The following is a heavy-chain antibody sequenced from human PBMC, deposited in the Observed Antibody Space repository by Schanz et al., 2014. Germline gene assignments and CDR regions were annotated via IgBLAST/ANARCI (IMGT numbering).Heavy chain of an antibody. CDR1: GGSISSSNW. V-gene: IGHV4-4*02. CDR2: IYHRGRT. CDR3: AEGAGGGSGTYYGAYYNYYYMDV. J-gene: IGHJ6*03. Sequence: QVQLQESGPGLVKPSGTLSLTCAVSGGSISSSNWWSWVRQPPGKGLEWIGEIYHRGRTNYNPSLKSRVTIRVDKSNNEFSQKVSAVTAADTAVEYCAEGAGGGSGTYYGAYYNYYYMDVWGKGTTVTVSS. D-gene: IGHD3-10*01.